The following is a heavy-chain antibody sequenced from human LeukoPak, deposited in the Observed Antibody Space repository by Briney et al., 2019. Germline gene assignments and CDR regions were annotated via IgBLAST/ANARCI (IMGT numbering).Heavy chain of an antibody. Sequence: PGGSLRLSCAASGFTLDDYGMSGVRQAPGKGLGGVCGINWNGGSTGYADSVKGRFTISRDNAKNSLYLQMNSLRAEDTAVYYCAHLTGADRGVDYWGQGTLVTVSS. D-gene: IGHD1-20*01. J-gene: IGHJ4*02. V-gene: IGHV3-20*04. CDR2: INWNGGST. CDR3: AHLTGADRGVDY. CDR1: GFTLDDYG.